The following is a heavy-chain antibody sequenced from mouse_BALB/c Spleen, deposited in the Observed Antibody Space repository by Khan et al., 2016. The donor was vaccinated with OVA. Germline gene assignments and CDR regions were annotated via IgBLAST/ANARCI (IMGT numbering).Heavy chain of an antibody. CDR3: ARSGGYSYYWYFDV. Sequence: VQLQESGAEMVRPGTSVKISCKASGYAFTNYWLGWVKQRPGHGLEWIGDIYPGSGHTYYSEKFKGKVTLTADKSSSTAYLQLSSLTSEDSAVYFCARSGGYSYYWYFDVWGAGTTVTVSS. CDR1: GYAFTNYW. V-gene: IGHV1-63*01. J-gene: IGHJ1*01. CDR2: IYPGSGHT. D-gene: IGHD2-3*01.